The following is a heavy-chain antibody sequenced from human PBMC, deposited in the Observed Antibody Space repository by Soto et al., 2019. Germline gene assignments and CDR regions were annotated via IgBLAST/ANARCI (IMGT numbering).Heavy chain of an antibody. V-gene: IGHV4-31*03. Sequence: SETLSLTCTVSGGSISSGGYYWSWIRQHPGKGLEWIGYIYYSGSTYYNPSLKSRVTISVDTSKNQFSLKLSSVTAADTAVYYCASGGYDSTQYNWFDPWGQGTLVTVSS. J-gene: IGHJ5*02. CDR2: IYYSGST. D-gene: IGHD5-12*01. CDR1: GGSISSGGYY. CDR3: ASGGYDSTQYNWFDP.